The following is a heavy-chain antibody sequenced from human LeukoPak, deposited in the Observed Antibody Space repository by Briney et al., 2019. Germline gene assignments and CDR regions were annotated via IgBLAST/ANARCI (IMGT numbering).Heavy chain of an antibody. D-gene: IGHD3-22*01. V-gene: IGHV3-30*18. CDR3: AKNYYDSSGYYPFDY. J-gene: IGHJ4*02. Sequence: PGRSLRLSCAASGFTFSSYGMHWVRQAPGKGLEWVAVISYDGSNKYHADSVKGRFTISRDNSKNTLYLQMNSLRAEDTAVYYCAKNYYDSSGYYPFDYWGQGTLVTVSS. CDR1: GFTFSSYG. CDR2: ISYDGSNK.